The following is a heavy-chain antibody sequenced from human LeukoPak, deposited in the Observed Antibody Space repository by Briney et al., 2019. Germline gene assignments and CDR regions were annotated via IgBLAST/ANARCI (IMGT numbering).Heavy chain of an antibody. CDR3: AKAASLSTVTTPLDY. Sequence: GGSLRLSCAASGFTFDDYAMHWVRQAPGKGLEWVSGISWNSGSIGYADSVKGRFTISRDNAKNSLYLQMNSLRAEETALYYCAKAASLSTVTTPLDYWGQGTLVTVSS. J-gene: IGHJ4*02. CDR2: ISWNSGSI. CDR1: GFTFDDYA. D-gene: IGHD4-17*01. V-gene: IGHV3-9*01.